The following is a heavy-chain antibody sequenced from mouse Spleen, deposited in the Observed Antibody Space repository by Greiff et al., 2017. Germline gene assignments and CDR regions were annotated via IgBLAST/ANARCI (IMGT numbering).Heavy chain of an antibody. CDR2: IYPGDGDN. CDR3: AREGYWFAY. CDR1: GYAFSSYW. V-gene: IGHV1-80*01. Sequence: VKLVESGAELVKPGASVKISCKASGYAFSSYWMNWVKQRPGKGLAWIGQIYPGDGDNNYNGKFKGKATLTADKTSSTAYTQLSSLTSEDSAVYYCAREGYWFAYWGQGTLVTVSA. D-gene: IGHD3-1*01. J-gene: IGHJ3*01.